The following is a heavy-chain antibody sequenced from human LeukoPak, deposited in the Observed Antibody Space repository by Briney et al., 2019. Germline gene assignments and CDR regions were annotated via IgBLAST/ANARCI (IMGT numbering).Heavy chain of an antibody. V-gene: IGHV4-34*01. CDR2: INHSGST. CDR3: ARVVNYYGSGSHYGMDV. D-gene: IGHD3-10*01. J-gene: IGHJ6*02. CDR1: GGSFSGYY. Sequence: PSETLSLTCAVYGGSFSGYYWSWIRQPPGKGLEWIGEINHSGSTNYNPSLKSRVTISVDTSKNQFSLKLSSVTAADTAVYYCARVVNYYGSGSHYGMDVWGQGTTVTVSS.